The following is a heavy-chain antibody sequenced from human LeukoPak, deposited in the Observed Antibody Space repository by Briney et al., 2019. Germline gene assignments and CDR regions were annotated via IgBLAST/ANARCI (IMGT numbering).Heavy chain of an antibody. D-gene: IGHD3-22*01. V-gene: IGHV1-2*02. CDR1: RYTLTGYY. Sequence: ASLKVSRKASRYTLTGYYMHSGRQAPGQRVEWIGWINPNSGGTNYAQKFQGRVTMTRDTSISTAYMELSRLRSDDTAVYYCARIIDSSGYYPTSYFDYWGQGTLVTVSS. CDR2: INPNSGGT. CDR3: ARIIDSSGYYPTSYFDY. J-gene: IGHJ4*02.